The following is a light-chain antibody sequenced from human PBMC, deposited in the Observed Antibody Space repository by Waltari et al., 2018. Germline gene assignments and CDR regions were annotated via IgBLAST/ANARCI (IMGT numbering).Light chain of an antibody. CDR3: QQSYSAPRT. J-gene: IGKJ1*01. Sequence: DIQMTQSPYSLSASVGDRITITCRASQSISNYLNWYQQKSGKPPNLLIYTASSLHSGVPSRFSGSGSGTDFTLTISSLRPEDFATYYCQQSYSAPRTFGQGTKVEIK. CDR2: TAS. CDR1: QSISNY. V-gene: IGKV1-39*01.